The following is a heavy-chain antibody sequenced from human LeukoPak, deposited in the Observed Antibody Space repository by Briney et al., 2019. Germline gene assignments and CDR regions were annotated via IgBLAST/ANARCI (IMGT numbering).Heavy chain of an antibody. D-gene: IGHD6-13*01. CDR3: ARGRPPPSVPAAMWEWGSIAAAGLFDY. CDR2: INHSGST. V-gene: IGHV4-34*01. CDR1: GGSFSGYY. J-gene: IGHJ4*02. Sequence: SETLSLTCAVYGGSFSGYYWSWIRQPPGKGLEWIGEINHSGSTNYNPSLKSRVTISVDTSKNQFSLKLSSVTAADTAVYYCARGRPPPSVPAAMWEWGSIAAAGLFDYWGQGTLVTVSS.